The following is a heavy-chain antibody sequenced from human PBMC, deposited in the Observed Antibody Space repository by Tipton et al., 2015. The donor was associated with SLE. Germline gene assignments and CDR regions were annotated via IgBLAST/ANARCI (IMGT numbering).Heavy chain of an antibody. CDR1: GGSFSGYY. Sequence: LRLSCAVYGGSFSGYYWSWIRQSPGKGLEWIGSFYHSGSTNYNPSLKSRLTISVDPSKNQFSLNFNSVTAADTAVYYCARAGHYYSALTWFDSWGQGTLVTVSS. CDR3: ARAGHYYSALTWFDS. V-gene: IGHV4-34*09. D-gene: IGHD3-22*01. J-gene: IGHJ5*01. CDR2: FYHSGST.